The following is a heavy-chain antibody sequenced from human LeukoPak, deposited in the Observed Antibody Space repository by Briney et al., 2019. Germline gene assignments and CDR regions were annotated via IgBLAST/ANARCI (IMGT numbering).Heavy chain of an antibody. CDR1: GFIFSNFS. CDR2: TSYDGTNQ. D-gene: IGHD2-15*01. J-gene: IGHJ4*02. V-gene: IGHV3-30-3*01. CDR3: ASIDLGYCSGGSCFSDDY. Sequence: PGGSLRLSCAASGFIFSNFSMHWVRQAPGKGLEWVAVTSYDGTNQYYADSVKGRFTISRDNAKNTLYLQMNSLRAEDTAVYYCASIDLGYCSGGSCFSDDYWGQGTLVTVSS.